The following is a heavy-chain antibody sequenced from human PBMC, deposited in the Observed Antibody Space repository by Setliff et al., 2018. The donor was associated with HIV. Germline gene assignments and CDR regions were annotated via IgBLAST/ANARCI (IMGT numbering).Heavy chain of an antibody. D-gene: IGHD6-19*01. Sequence: SETLSLTCAIYGGSLSGFYWTFIRQSPGKGLEWIGEVTHSGSTTYDPSLKSRITISVDTSKNQFSLKLTSVTAADMGVYYCARGRKKTLAVSGTRYFDFWGQGTLVTVSS. CDR3: ARGRKKTLAVSGTRYFDF. V-gene: IGHV4-34*01. CDR2: VTHSGST. J-gene: IGHJ4*02. CDR1: GGSLSGFY.